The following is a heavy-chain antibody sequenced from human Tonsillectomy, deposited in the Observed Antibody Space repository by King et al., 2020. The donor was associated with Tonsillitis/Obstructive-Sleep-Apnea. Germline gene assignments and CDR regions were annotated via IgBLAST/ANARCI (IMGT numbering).Heavy chain of an antibody. CDR2: IYSSGST. Sequence: HVQLQESGPGLVKPSETLSLTCTVSGVSTSFSHWSWIRQSAGKGLQWIGRIYSSGSTNYNPSLNSRVTMSLDTSKNQFTLKLSSVTAADTAVYYCARAPYSSTWHRYFDLWGRGTLVSVSS. D-gene: IGHD6-13*01. J-gene: IGHJ2*01. V-gene: IGHV4-4*07. CDR1: GVSTSFSH. CDR3: ARAPYSSTWHRYFDL.